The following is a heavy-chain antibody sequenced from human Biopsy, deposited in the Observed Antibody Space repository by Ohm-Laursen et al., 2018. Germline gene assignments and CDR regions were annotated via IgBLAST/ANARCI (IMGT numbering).Heavy chain of an antibody. J-gene: IGHJ6*02. CDR3: ARAADYYDPYYYYGLGV. CDR2: INHRGST. V-gene: IGHV4-34*01. D-gene: IGHD3-16*01. Sequence: GTLSLTWAVYGGSFSGYYWSWIRQPPGKGLEWIGEINHRGSTNYNPSLKSRVTISVDTSKNQFSLKVRSVTAADTAVYYCARAADYYDPYYYYGLGVWGQGTTVTVSS. CDR1: GGSFSGYY.